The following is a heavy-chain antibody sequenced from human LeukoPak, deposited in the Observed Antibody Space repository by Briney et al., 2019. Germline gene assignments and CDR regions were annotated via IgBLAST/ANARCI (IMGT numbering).Heavy chain of an antibody. CDR2: INHSGST. V-gene: IGHV4-34*01. CDR1: GGSFSGYY. D-gene: IGHD5-12*01. CDR3: ARARRYSGYDRLPYYYYGMDV. Sequence: PSETLSLTCAVYGGSFSGYYWGWIRQPPGKGLEWIGEINHSGSTNYNPSLKSRVTISVDTSKNQFSLKLSSVTAADTAVYYCARARRYSGYDRLPYYYYGMDVWGQGTTVTVSS. J-gene: IGHJ6*02.